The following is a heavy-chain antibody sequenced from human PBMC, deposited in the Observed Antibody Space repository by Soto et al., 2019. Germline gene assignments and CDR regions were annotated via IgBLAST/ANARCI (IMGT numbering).Heavy chain of an antibody. D-gene: IGHD3-16*02. J-gene: IGHJ4*02. V-gene: IGHV1-2*02. CDR3: ATGNYDYVWGSYRPLLSPSDY. CDR1: GYTFTGYY. Sequence: ASVKVSCKASGYTFTGYYMHWVRQAPGQGXEWMGWINPNSGGTNYAQKFQGRVTMTRDTSISTAYMELSRLRSDDTAVYYCATGNYDYVWGSYRPLLSPSDYWGQGPLVTVSS. CDR2: INPNSGGT.